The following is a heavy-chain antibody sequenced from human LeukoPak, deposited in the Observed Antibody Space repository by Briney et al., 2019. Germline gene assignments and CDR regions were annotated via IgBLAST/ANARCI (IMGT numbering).Heavy chain of an antibody. J-gene: IGHJ4*02. CDR3: AKLRSASSFSTADF. CDR1: GFTFSSYA. Sequence: GGSLRLSCAASGFTFSSYAMSWVRQAPGKGLEWVSTLNNIGGEIYYADSVKGRFTISRDDSKNTLSLQMTSLRAEDTATYYCAKLRSASSFSTADFWGQGTLVTVSS. V-gene: IGHV3-23*01. CDR2: LNNIGGEI. D-gene: IGHD2-15*01.